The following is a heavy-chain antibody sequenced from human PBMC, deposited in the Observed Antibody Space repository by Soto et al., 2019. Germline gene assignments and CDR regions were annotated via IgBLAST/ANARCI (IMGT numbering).Heavy chain of an antibody. CDR2: INQDGSEK. V-gene: IGHV3-7*03. D-gene: IGHD2-15*01. CDR3: VRDNLTHGLVDYYYGLDV. Sequence: GSLRLSCVASGFIFSNYWMSWVRQAPGKGLEWVANINQDGSEKYYVDSVKGRFTISRDNAKNSLYLQMSSLRADDTAVYYCVRDNLTHGLVDYYYGLDVWGPGTTVTVSS. J-gene: IGHJ6*02. CDR1: GFIFSNYW.